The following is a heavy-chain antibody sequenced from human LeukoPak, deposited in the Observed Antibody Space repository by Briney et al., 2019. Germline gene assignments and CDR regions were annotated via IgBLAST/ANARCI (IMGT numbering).Heavy chain of an antibody. D-gene: IGHD6-19*01. Sequence: PSETLSLTCAVYGGSFSGYYWSWIRQPPGKGLEWIGEINHSGSTNYNPSLKSRVTISVDTSKNQFSLKLSSVTAADTAVYYCARREGTVAGYYYYGMDVWGQGTTVTVSS. V-gene: IGHV4-34*01. CDR3: ARREGTVAGYYYYGMDV. CDR1: GGSFSGYY. J-gene: IGHJ6*02. CDR2: INHSGST.